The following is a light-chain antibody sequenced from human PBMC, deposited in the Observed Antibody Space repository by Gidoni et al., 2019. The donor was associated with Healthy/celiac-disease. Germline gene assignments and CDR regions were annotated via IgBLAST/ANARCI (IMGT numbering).Light chain of an antibody. J-gene: IGKJ4*01. CDR2: WAS. Sequence: DIVMTQSPDSLAVSLGERASINCKSSQSVLYSSNNKNYLAWYQQKPGQPPKLLIYWASTRESGVPDRFSGSGSGTDFTLTISSLQAEDVAVYYCQQYYRGLTFXGXTKVXIK. V-gene: IGKV4-1*01. CDR1: QSVLYSSNNKNY. CDR3: QQYYRGLT.